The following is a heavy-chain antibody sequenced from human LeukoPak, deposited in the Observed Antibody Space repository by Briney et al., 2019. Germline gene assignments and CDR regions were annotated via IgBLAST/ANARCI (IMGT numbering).Heavy chain of an antibody. V-gene: IGHV3-21*01. CDR3: ASPLVGFGALRNGMDV. CDR1: GFTFSYYS. D-gene: IGHD3-10*01. Sequence: GGSLRLSCAASGFTFSYYSMSWVRQAPGKGLEWVSSISNRSTYIHYADSLKGRFTISRDNAKNSLYLQMNSLRAEDTAVYYCASPLVGFGALRNGMDVWGQGTTVTVSS. CDR2: ISNRSTYI. J-gene: IGHJ6*02.